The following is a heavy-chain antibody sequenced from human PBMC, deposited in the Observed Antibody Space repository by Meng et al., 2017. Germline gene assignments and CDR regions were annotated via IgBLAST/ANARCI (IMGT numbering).Heavy chain of an antibody. J-gene: IGHJ3*02. CDR2: ISGNGGGT. D-gene: IGHD3-10*01. Sequence: GSLRLSCAASGFTFSSFAMSWVRQAPGKGLEWVSGISGNGGGTFYADSVKGRFSLSRDNSKNTLYLQMSSLRAEDTAVYYCAKDSYSGSGSYTWGTFDIWGQGSMVTVSS. CDR1: GFTFSSFA. CDR3: AKDSYSGSGSYTWGTFDI. V-gene: IGHV3-23*01.